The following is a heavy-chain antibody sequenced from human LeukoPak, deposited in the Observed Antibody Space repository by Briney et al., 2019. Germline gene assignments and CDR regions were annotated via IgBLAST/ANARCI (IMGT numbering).Heavy chain of an antibody. CDR3: ARHNGGMDV. CDR2: INPGDSDT. CDR1: GYTFTTNW. J-gene: IGHJ6*02. V-gene: IGHV5-51*01. Sequence: GESLQISCKGSGYTFTTNWIAWVRQLPGRGLEWMGMINPGDSDTRYTPSFQGQVTISADKSISTAYLQWRSLKASDTAMYYCARHNGGMDVWGQGTTVTVSS.